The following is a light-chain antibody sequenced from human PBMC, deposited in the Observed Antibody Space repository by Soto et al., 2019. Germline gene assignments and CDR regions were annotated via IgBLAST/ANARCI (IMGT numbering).Light chain of an antibody. CDR3: QQYGSSPWT. Sequence: EIVLTQSPGTLSLSPGERATLSCRASQSVSSSYLAWYQQKPGQAPRLLIYGASSRATVIPDRFSGSGSGTDFTLTISRLEPEDFAVYYCQQYGSSPWTFGQGTKLEIK. V-gene: IGKV3-20*01. CDR1: QSVSSSY. CDR2: GAS. J-gene: IGKJ1*01.